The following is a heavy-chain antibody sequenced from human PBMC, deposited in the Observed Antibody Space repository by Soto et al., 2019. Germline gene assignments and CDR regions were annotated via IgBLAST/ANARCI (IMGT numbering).Heavy chain of an antibody. V-gene: IGHV4-30-4*01. CDR3: ARDITVAGGMDV. D-gene: IGHD6-19*01. Sequence: SETLSLTCTVSGGSISSGDCYWSWIRQPPGKGLEWIGYIYYSGSTYSNPSLKSRVTISVDTSKNQFSLRLNSVTAADTAVYYCARDITVAGGMDVWGQGTTVTVSS. CDR2: IYYSGST. J-gene: IGHJ6*02. CDR1: GGSISSGDCY.